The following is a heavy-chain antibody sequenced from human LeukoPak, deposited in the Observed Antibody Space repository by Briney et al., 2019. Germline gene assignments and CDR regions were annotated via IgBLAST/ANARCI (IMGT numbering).Heavy chain of an antibody. CDR3: ARAPGSSGWLDY. V-gene: IGHV3-21*01. CDR1: GFTFSSYS. J-gene: IGHJ4*02. Sequence: PGGSLRLSCAASGFTFSSYSMNWVRQATGKGLEWFSSISSSSSYIYYADSVKGRFTISRDNAKNSLYLQMNSLRAEDTAVYYCARAPGSSGWLDYWGQGTLVTVSS. CDR2: ISSSSSYI. D-gene: IGHD6-19*01.